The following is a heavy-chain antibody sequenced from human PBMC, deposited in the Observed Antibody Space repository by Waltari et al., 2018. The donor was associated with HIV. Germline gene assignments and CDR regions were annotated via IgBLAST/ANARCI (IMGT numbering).Heavy chain of an antibody. J-gene: IGHJ3*02. CDR1: GYMFTNFG. Sequence: QGHLVQSGAEMRKPGASVKVSCEASGYMFTNFGISWVRQAPGQGLEWMGRSSNYNGNTNYAQKFRGRVTMTTDPSVSTAYMELRTLKSDDTATYYCAREGTFDIWGQGTMVTVSS. CDR2: SSNYNGNT. CDR3: AREGTFDI. V-gene: IGHV1-18*01.